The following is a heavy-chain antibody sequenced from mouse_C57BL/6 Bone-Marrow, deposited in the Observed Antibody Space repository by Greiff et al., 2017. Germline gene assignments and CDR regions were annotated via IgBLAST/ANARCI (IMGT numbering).Heavy chain of an antibody. D-gene: IGHD1-1*01. CDR2: IYPGDGDT. J-gene: IGHJ4*01. Sequence: VHLVESGPELVKPGASVKISCKASGYAFSSSWMNWVKQRPGKGLEWIGRIYPGDGDTNYNGKFKGKATLTADKSSSTAYMQLSSLTYEDSAVYFCAREGVKTTVVDYYDMDYWGKGTSVTVSS. CDR1: GYAFSSSW. CDR3: AREGVKTTVVDYYDMDY. V-gene: IGHV1-82*01.